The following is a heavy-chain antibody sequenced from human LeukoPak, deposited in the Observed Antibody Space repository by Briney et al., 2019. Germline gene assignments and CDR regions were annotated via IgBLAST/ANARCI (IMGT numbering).Heavy chain of an antibody. CDR1: GGSISSSSYY. CDR2: IYYSGST. Sequence: PSETLSLTCTVSGGSISSSSYYWGWIRQPPGKGLEWIGRIYYSGSTYYNPSLKSRVTISVDTSKNQFSLKLSSVTAADTAVYYCARDKLEGFSRGWPLLIGFDYWGQGTPVTVSS. J-gene: IGHJ4*02. CDR3: ARDKLEGFSRGWPLLIGFDY. D-gene: IGHD3-9*01. V-gene: IGHV4-39*07.